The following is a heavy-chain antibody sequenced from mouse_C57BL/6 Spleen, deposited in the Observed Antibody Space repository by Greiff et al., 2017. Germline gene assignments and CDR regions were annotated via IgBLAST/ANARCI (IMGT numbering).Heavy chain of an antibody. CDR1: GFSLTSYA. D-gene: IGHD2-4*01. CDR3: ATHYDYDVDAMDY. J-gene: IGHJ4*01. CDR2: IWTGGGT. Sequence: QVQLKQSGPGLVAPSQSLSITCTVSGFSLTSYAISWVRQPPGKGLEWLGVIWTGGGTNYNSALKSRLSISKDNSKSQVFLKMNSLQTDDTARYYCATHYDYDVDAMDYWGQGTSVTVSS. V-gene: IGHV2-9-1*01.